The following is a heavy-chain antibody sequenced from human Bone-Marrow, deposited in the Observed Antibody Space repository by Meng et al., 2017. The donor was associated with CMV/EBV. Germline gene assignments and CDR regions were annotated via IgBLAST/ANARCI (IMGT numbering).Heavy chain of an antibody. CDR2: IKQDGSEK. V-gene: IGHV3-7*01. Sequence: GESLKISCAASGFTFSSYWMSWVRQAPGKGLEWVANIKQDGSEKYYVDSVKGRFTISRDNAKNSLYLQMNSLRAEDTAVYYCARGVVPAARPGYYYGMDVWGQGTTVTASS. J-gene: IGHJ6*02. CDR3: ARGVVPAARPGYYYGMDV. CDR1: GFTFSSYW. D-gene: IGHD2-2*01.